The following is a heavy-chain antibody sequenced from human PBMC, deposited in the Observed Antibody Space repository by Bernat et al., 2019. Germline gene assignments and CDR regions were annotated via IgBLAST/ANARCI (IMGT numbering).Heavy chain of an antibody. Sequence: VESGGGLVQPGGSLRLSCAASGFTVLNNYMSWVRQAPGKGLEWVSIIYSDGSTYYADSVKGRFTISRDNSKNTLYLQMHGLRAEDTAVYYCARDSCTTTSCYGDWGQGTQVTVSS. CDR2: IYSDGST. CDR1: GFTVLNNY. CDR3: ARDSCTTTSCYGD. D-gene: IGHD2-2*01. V-gene: IGHV3-66*01. J-gene: IGHJ4*02.